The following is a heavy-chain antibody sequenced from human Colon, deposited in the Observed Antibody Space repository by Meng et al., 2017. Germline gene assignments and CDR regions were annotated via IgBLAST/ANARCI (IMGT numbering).Heavy chain of an antibody. CDR1: GFTFSSSW. J-gene: IGHJ1*01. CDR3: ESVQGGIPY. Sequence: GESLKISCEASGFTFSSSWMHWVRQAPGKGLVWVSRMNGDGSMTTYADPVKGRFTISRDNPKNTLSLQMNSLRAEDTTMYFCESVQGGIPYWGQGTLVTVSS. V-gene: IGHV3-74*01. D-gene: IGHD3-16*01. CDR2: MNGDGSMT.